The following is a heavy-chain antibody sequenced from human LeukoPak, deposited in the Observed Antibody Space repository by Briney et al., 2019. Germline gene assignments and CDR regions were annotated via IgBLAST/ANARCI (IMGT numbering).Heavy chain of an antibody. D-gene: IGHD6-19*01. Sequence: SETLSLTCTVSGGSTSSSSYYWGWIRQPPGKGLEGIGSIYYSGDTYYNPSLKSRRVTISVDTSKNQFSLRLSSVTAADTAVYYCARHQWHYYYYMGVWGKGSTVTVSS. CDR1: GGSTSSSSYY. CDR2: IYYSGDT. J-gene: IGHJ6*03. V-gene: IGHV4-39*01. CDR3: ARHQWHYYYYMGV.